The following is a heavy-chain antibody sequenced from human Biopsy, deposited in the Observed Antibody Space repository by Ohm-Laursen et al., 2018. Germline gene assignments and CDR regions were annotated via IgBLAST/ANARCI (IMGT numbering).Heavy chain of an antibody. J-gene: IGHJ4*02. CDR3: AKARLGSSNSCYNY. V-gene: IGHV3-23*01. CDR2: ISDSGGST. Sequence: SLRLSCSASGFIFSSYAMSWVRQAPGKGLEWVSGISDSGGSTYYADSVKGRFTISRDNSKNTLYLEMNSLRAEDTAIYYCAKARLGSSNSCYNYWGQGTLVIVSS. CDR1: GFIFSSYA. D-gene: IGHD2-2*02.